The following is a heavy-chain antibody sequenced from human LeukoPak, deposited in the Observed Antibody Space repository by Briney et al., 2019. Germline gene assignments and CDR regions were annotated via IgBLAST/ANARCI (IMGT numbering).Heavy chain of an antibody. V-gene: IGHV3-30-3*01. J-gene: IGHJ4*02. D-gene: IGHD4-17*01. CDR1: GFVFSNYA. Sequence: GRSLRLSCAASGFVFSNYAIHWVRQAPGKGLEWVAVISYDGVNEYYADSVKGRFTISRDNAKNSLYLQMNSLRAEDTAVYYCARVTYGDPEDYWGQGTLVTVSS. CDR2: ISYDGVNE. CDR3: ARVTYGDPEDY.